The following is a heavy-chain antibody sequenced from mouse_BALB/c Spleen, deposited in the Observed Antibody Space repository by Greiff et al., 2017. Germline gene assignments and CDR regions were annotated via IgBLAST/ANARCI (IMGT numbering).Heavy chain of an antibody. J-gene: IGHJ3*01. CDR3: ARSQLGLRRFAY. D-gene: IGHD3-1*01. CDR1: GYTFSSYW. V-gene: IGHV1-9*01. CDR2: ILPGSGST. Sequence: VQLQQPGSELVRPGASVKISCKATGYTFSSYWIEWVKQRPGHGLEWIGEILPGSGSTNYNEKFKGKATFTADTSSNTAYMQLSSLTSEDSAVYYCARSQLGLRRFAYWGQGTLVTVSA.